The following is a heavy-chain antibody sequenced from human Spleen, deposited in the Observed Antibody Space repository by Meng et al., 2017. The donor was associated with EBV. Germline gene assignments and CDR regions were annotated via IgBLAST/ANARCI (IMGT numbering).Heavy chain of an antibody. J-gene: IGHJ4*02. D-gene: IGHD3-3*01. Sequence: VQLVQSGAEGKKPGSLGKGSCKASGYTVTSYDITWVRQAPGQGLEWVGWISGYTGNTKNAQKFKDRVTVTRDTSTRTAYMELRSLRSDDTAVYYCARADYDFWTGSSPLGDWGQGTLVTVSS. CDR1: GYTVTSYD. V-gene: IGHV1-18*01. CDR2: ISGYTGNT. CDR3: ARADYDFWTGSSPLGD.